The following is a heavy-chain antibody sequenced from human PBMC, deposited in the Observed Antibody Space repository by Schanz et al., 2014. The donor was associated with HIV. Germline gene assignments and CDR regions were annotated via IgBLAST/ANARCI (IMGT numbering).Heavy chain of an antibody. J-gene: IGHJ6*02. Sequence: QVQLVESGGGVVQPGRSLRLSCAASGFTFSSYAMHWVRQAPGKGLEWVAVISYDGSNKYYADSVKGRFTISRDNSKNTLYLQMNSLRAEDTAVYYCTKEVPPDVWGQGTTVTVSS. D-gene: IGHD1-1*01. V-gene: IGHV3-30-3*02. CDR3: TKEVPPDV. CDR1: GFTFSSYA. CDR2: ISYDGSNK.